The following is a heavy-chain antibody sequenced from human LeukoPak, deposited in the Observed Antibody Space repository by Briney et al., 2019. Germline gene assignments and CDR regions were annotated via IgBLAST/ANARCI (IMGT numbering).Heavy chain of an antibody. D-gene: IGHD6-6*01. Sequence: SETLSLTCIISGGSIGPYYWSWIRQAAGKGPEWIGRIYTTGTADYNPSLKGRVFLSVDTSKNQFSLKVTSVTAADTAVYYCARGIAARRGAFDYWGQGTLVTVSS. J-gene: IGHJ4*02. CDR1: GGSIGPYY. V-gene: IGHV4-4*07. CDR3: ARGIAARRGAFDY. CDR2: IYTTGTA.